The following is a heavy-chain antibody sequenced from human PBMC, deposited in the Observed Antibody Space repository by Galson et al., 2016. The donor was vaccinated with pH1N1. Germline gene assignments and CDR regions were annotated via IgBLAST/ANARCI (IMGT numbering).Heavy chain of an antibody. J-gene: IGHJ4*02. CDR2: MYPNSGNT. Sequence: SVKVSCKASGYTFTSYYMHWVRQAPGQGLEWMGWMYPNSGNTGYAQKFQGRVTMTRNTSISTAYMELSSLRSEDTAVYYCARGPGVGAIDYWGQGTLVTVSS. D-gene: IGHD1-26*01. CDR1: GYTFTSYY. CDR3: ARGPGVGAIDY. V-gene: IGHV1-8*02.